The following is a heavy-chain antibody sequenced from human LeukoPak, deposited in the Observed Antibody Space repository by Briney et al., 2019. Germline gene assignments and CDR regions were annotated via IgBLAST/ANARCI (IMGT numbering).Heavy chain of an antibody. D-gene: IGHD6-6*01. CDR1: GGSISSSYY. Sequence: SETLSLTCTVSGGSISSSYYWGWLRQPPGKGLEWIASIYYSGSTYYNPSLKSRVTISVDTSKDQFSLKVSSVTAADMAVYYCARTYSSSSHFDYWGQGTLVTVSS. CDR2: IYYSGST. CDR3: ARTYSSSSHFDY. V-gene: IGHV4-39*07. J-gene: IGHJ4*02.